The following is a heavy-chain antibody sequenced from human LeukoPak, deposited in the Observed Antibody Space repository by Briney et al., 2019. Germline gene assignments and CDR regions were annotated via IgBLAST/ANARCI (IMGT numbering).Heavy chain of an antibody. D-gene: IGHD5-18*01. J-gene: IGHJ6*02. Sequence: QPGGSLRLSCAASGLTVSSNYMSWVRQAPGKGLEWVSVIYSGGSTYYADSVKGRFTISRDNSKNTLYLQMDTLRAEDTAVYYCARVDTAVVGYYYGMDVWGQGTTVTVSS. CDR1: GLTVSSNY. CDR3: ARVDTAVVGYYYGMDV. V-gene: IGHV3-53*01. CDR2: IYSGGST.